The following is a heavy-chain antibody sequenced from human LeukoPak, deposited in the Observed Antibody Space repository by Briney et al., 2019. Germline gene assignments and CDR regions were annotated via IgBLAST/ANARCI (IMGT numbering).Heavy chain of an antibody. CDR1: GYSISSSYY. CDR2: IYYSGST. V-gene: IGHV4-38-2*02. Sequence: PSETLSLTCAVSGYSISSSYYWGWIRQPPGKGLEWIGSIYYSGSTYYNQSPKSRVTISVGTSKNQFSLKLISVTAADTALYYCARDGGMYCSGGTCSIHNPQFDYWGQGTLVTVSS. CDR3: ARDGGMYCSGGTCSIHNPQFDY. D-gene: IGHD2-15*01. J-gene: IGHJ4*02.